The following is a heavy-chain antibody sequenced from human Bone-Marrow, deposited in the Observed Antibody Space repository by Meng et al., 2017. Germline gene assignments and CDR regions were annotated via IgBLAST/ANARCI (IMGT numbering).Heavy chain of an antibody. V-gene: IGHV3-43*01. CDR3: AREQYSSSWFRRARENNWFDP. CDR1: GFTFDDYT. Sequence: GESLKISCAASGFTFDDYTMHWVRQAPGKGLEWVSLISWDGGSTYYADSVKGRFTISRDNSKNTLYLQMNSLRAEDTAVYYCAREQYSSSWFRRARENNWFDPWGQGTLVTVSS. J-gene: IGHJ5*02. CDR2: ISWDGGST. D-gene: IGHD6-13*01.